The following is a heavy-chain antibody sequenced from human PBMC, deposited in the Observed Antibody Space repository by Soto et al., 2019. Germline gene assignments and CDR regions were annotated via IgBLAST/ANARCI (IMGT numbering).Heavy chain of an antibody. D-gene: IGHD2-21*02. CDR3: ARGGDIVVVTAPLDL. CDR2: IKPTGGET. Sequence: ASVKVSCKASGYTFTNYYMHWVRQAPGQGLEWMGIIKPTGGETTYAQKFLGRATMTRDTSTGTLYMELSSLRSEDTAVYYCARGGDIVVVTAPLDLWGQGTLVTVFS. V-gene: IGHV1-46*01. CDR1: GYTFTNYY. J-gene: IGHJ5*02.